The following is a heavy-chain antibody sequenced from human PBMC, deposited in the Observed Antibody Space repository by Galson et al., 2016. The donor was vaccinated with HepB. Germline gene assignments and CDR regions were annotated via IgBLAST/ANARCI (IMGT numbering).Heavy chain of an antibody. CDR1: GGTFTTYP. J-gene: IGHJ3*02. CDR3: ARPSSGWANEAFDI. Sequence: SVKVSCKASGGTFTTYPITWVRQAPGQGPECLGRIIPLLGIPKYAQKFQGRLTITADKSTSTTYMELTSLRSEETAVYYCARPSSGWANEAFDIWGQGTMVAVSS. V-gene: IGHV1-69*02. D-gene: IGHD6-19*01. CDR2: IIPLLGIP.